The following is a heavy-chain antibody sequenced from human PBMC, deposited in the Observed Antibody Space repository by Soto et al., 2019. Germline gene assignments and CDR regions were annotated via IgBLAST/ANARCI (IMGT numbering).Heavy chain of an antibody. CDR2: ISSSSSYI. CDR3: ARDPYSSSWYWFDP. CDR1: GFTFSSYS. V-gene: IGHV3-21*01. D-gene: IGHD6-13*01. Sequence: EVQLVESGGGLVKPRGSLRLSCAASGFTFSSYSMNWVRQAPGKGLEWVSSISSSSSYIYYADSVKGRFTISRDNAKNSLYLQMNSLRAEDTAVYYCARDPYSSSWYWFDPWGQGTLVTVSS. J-gene: IGHJ5*02.